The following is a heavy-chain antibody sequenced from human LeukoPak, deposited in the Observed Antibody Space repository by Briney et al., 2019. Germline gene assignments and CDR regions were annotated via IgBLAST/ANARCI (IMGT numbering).Heavy chain of an antibody. CDR1: GFIVSSNY. Sequence: GGSLRLSCAASGFIVSSNYMSWVRQAPGKGLEWFSVIYSGGSTYYADSVKGRFTISRDNSKNTLYLQMNSLRAEDTAVYYCARTSADYGEVLFDYWGQGTLVTVSS. CDR2: IYSGGST. CDR3: ARTSADYGEVLFDY. V-gene: IGHV3-53*01. J-gene: IGHJ4*02. D-gene: IGHD4/OR15-4a*01.